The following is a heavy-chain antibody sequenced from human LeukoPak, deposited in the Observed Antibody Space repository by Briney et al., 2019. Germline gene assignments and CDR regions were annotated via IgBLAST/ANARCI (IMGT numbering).Heavy chain of an antibody. CDR1: GFTFSSYA. J-gene: IGHJ6*02. CDR2: ISYDGSNK. CDR3: ARDKTTVTTFYYYGMDV. Sequence: GGSLRLSCAASGFTFSSYAMSWVRQAPGKGLEWVAVISYDGSNKYYADSVKGRFTISRDNSKNTLYLQMNSLRAEDTAVYYCARDKTTVTTFYYYGMDVWGQGTTVTVSS. V-gene: IGHV3-30-3*01. D-gene: IGHD4-17*01.